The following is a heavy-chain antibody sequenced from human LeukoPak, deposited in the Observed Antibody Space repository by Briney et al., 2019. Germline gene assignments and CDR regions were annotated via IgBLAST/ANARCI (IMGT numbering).Heavy chain of an antibody. Sequence: PSETLSLTCTVSGGSISSYYWSWIRQPPGKGLEWIGEINHGGSTNYNPSLKSRVTISVDTSKNQFSLKLSSVTAADTAVYYCARDTAPSRWFDPWGQGTLVTVSS. D-gene: IGHD4-17*01. CDR1: GGSISSYY. V-gene: IGHV4-34*01. CDR2: INHGGST. CDR3: ARDTAPSRWFDP. J-gene: IGHJ5*02.